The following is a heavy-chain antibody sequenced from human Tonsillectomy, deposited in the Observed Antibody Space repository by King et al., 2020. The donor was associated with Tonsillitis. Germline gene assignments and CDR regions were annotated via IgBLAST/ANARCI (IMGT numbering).Heavy chain of an antibody. J-gene: IGHJ4*02. CDR3: ARHPTQPYCSGGSCYEGYFDY. CDR1: GGSISSYY. V-gene: IGHV4-59*08. CDR2: IYYSGST. D-gene: IGHD2-15*01. Sequence: HLQESGPGLVKPSETLSLTCTVSGGSISSYYWSWIRQPPGKGLEWIGYIYYSGSTNYNPSLKSRVTISVDTSKNQFSLKLSSVTAADTAVYYCARHPTQPYCSGGSCYEGYFDYWGQGTLVTVS.